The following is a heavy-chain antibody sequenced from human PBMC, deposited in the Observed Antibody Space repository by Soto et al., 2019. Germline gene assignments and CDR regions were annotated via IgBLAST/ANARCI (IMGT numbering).Heavy chain of an antibody. J-gene: IGHJ4*02. CDR2: ISTYNGNT. Sequence: QVQLVQSGAEVKKPGASVKVSCKASGYTFTSYGISWVRQAPGQGLEWMGWISTYNGNTDYAQKLQGRVTMTIDTSTSTAYMELRSLTSDDTAVYYCARDGWACSGGNCYANYWGQGTLVTVSS. D-gene: IGHD2-15*01. V-gene: IGHV1-18*01. CDR3: ARDGWACSGGNCYANY. CDR1: GYTFTSYG.